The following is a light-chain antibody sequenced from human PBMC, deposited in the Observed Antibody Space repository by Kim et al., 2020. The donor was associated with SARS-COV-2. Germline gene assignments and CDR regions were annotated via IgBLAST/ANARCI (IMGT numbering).Light chain of an antibody. CDR2: SAS. Sequence: EIILTQSPGTLSLSPGERATLSCRASQSVASNSYLAWYQQIPGQAPRLLIHSASIRASGIPDRFSGSGSGTDFTLSISRLEPEDSAVYYCQQYGSSPLFIFVQGTKLEI. J-gene: IGKJ2*01. V-gene: IGKV3-20*01. CDR3: QQYGSSPLFI. CDR1: QSVASNSY.